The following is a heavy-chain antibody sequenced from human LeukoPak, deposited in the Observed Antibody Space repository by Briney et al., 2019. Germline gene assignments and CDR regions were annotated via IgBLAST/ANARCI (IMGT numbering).Heavy chain of an antibody. CDR3: AKDLGRYRNNYFDY. D-gene: IGHD1-26*01. J-gene: IGHJ4*02. CDR1: GFTFSSYG. V-gene: IGHV3-33*03. CDR2: IWYDGSNK. Sequence: GGSLRLSCAASGFTFSSYGMHWVRQAPGKGLEWVAIIWYDGSNKYYADSVKGRFTISKDNSKNTLYLQMNSLRAEDTAVYYCAKDLGRYRNNYFDYWGQGTLVTVSS.